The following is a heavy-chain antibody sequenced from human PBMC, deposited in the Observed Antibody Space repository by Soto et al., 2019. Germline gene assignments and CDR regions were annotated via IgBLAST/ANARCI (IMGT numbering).Heavy chain of an antibody. CDR1: GGSISSGDYY. V-gene: IGHV4-30-4*01. CDR3: ARGGANMVRGSADYSCGMDV. Sequence: QVQLQESGPGLVKPSQTLSLTCTVSGGSISSGDYYWSWIRQPPGKGLEWIGYIYYSGSTYYNPSLKRRVTISVDTSTNQVSLKLRAVAAADTAVYYCARGGANMVRGSADYSCGMDVWGQGTTVTVSS. CDR2: IYYSGST. D-gene: IGHD3-10*01. J-gene: IGHJ6*02.